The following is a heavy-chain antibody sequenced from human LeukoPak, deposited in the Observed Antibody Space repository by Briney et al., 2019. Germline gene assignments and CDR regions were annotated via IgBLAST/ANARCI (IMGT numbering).Heavy chain of an antibody. Sequence: PGGSLRLSCAASGFTFSSYAMSWVHQAPGKGLEWVSAISGSGGSTYYADSVKGRFTISRDNSKNTLYLQMNSLRAEDTAVYYCAKGGSGSYYRGPLDYWGQGTLVTVSS. J-gene: IGHJ4*02. CDR1: GFTFSSYA. CDR2: ISGSGGST. CDR3: AKGGSGSYYRGPLDY. D-gene: IGHD1-26*01. V-gene: IGHV3-23*01.